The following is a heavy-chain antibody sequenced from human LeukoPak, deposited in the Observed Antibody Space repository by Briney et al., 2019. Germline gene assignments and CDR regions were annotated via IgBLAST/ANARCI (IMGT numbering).Heavy chain of an antibody. Sequence: PSETLSLTCTVSGGSISSGDYYWSWIRQPPGKGLEWIGYTYYSGSTYYNPSLKSRVTISVDTSKNQFSLKLSSVTAADTAVYYCASTAVYYYGSGSYYPMFYDYWGQGNLVTVSS. D-gene: IGHD3-10*01. CDR1: GGSISSGDYY. CDR3: ASTAVYYYGSGSYYPMFYDY. CDR2: TYYSGST. J-gene: IGHJ4*02. V-gene: IGHV4-30-4*01.